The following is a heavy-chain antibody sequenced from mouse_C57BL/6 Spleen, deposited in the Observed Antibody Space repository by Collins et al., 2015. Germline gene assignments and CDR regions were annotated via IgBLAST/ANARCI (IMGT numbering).Heavy chain of an antibody. CDR1: GFTFTDYY. CDR2: IRNKTNGYTT. J-gene: IGHJ2*01. D-gene: IGHD1-1*01. CDR3: ARYRFYYGQNLFDY. Sequence: EVKLVESGGGLVQPGGSLSLSCAASGFTFTDYYMNWVRQPPGKALEWLGFIRNKTNGYTTEYSASVKGRSTIARDNSQSILYLQMNALRAEDSATYYCARYRFYYGQNLFDYWGQGTTLTVSS. V-gene: IGHV7-3*01.